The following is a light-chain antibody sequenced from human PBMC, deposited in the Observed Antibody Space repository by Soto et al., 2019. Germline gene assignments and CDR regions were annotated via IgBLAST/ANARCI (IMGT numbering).Light chain of an antibody. J-gene: IGLJ2*01. CDR3: SSYISVSSPVV. CDR1: SSDVGYYNY. CDR2: EVS. Sequence: QSALTQPASLSGSPGQSITISCTGPSSDVGYYNYVSWYQQHPGKAPKVIIYEVSNRPSGVSYRFSGSKSGNTASLTISGLQAEDEADYYCSSYISVSSPVVFGGGTKLTVL. V-gene: IGLV2-14*01.